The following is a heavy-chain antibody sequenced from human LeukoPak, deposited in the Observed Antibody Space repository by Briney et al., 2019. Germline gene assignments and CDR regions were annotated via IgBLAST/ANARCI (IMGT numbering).Heavy chain of an antibody. CDR3: ASNYYGSGSLDY. J-gene: IGHJ4*02. CDR1: GGSISSYY. D-gene: IGHD3-10*01. Sequence: PSETLSLTCTVSGGSISSYYWSWIRQPPGKGLKWIGYIYYSGSINYNPSLKSRVTISVDTSKNQFSLKLSSVTAADTAVYYCASNYYGSGSLDYWGQGNLVTVSS. CDR2: IYYSGSI. V-gene: IGHV4-59*08.